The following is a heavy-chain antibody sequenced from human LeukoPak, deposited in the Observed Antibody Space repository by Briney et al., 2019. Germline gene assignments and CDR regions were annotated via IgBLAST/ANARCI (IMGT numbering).Heavy chain of an antibody. CDR3: ARNTLYCGSTSCYDY. V-gene: IGHV4-30-4*08. CDR2: IYYSGST. CDR1: GGSISSGDYY. Sequence: SETLSLTCTVSGGSISSGDYYWSWSRQPPGKGLEWIGYIYYSGSTYYNPSLKSRVTISVDTSKNQFSLKLSSVTAADTAVYYCARNTLYCGSTSCYDYWGQGTLVTVSS. J-gene: IGHJ4*02. D-gene: IGHD2-2*01.